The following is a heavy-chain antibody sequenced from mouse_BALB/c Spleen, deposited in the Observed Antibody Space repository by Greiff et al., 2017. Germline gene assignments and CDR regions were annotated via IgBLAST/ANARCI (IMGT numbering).Heavy chain of an antibody. D-gene: IGHD2-14*01. CDR2: INPSTGYT. J-gene: IGHJ2*01. CDR1: GYTFTSYW. V-gene: IGHV1-7*01. CDR3: ASRYDDY. Sequence: LQESGAELAKPGASVKMSCKASGYTFTSYWMHWVKQRPGQGLEWIGYINPSTGYTEYNQKFKDKATLTADKSSSTAYMQLSSLTSEDSAVYYCASRYDDYWGQGTTLTVSS.